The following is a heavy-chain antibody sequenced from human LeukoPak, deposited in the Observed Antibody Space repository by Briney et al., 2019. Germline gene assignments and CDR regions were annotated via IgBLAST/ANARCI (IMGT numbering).Heavy chain of an antibody. CDR1: GFTFSSYS. Sequence: GGSLRLSCAASGFTFSSYSMNWVRQAPGKGLECVSSISSSSSYIYYADSVEGGLTISRDNAKNSLYLQMNSLRAEDTAVYYCASRADYYGSGSYAKGNYWGQGTLVTVSS. CDR3: ASRADYYGSGSYAKGNY. CDR2: ISSSSSYI. J-gene: IGHJ4*02. V-gene: IGHV3-21*01. D-gene: IGHD3-10*01.